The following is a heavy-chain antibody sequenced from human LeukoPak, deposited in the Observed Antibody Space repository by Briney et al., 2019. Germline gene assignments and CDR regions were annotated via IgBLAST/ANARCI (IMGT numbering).Heavy chain of an antibody. D-gene: IGHD1-26*01. CDR3: TRVGPSTVVDY. V-gene: IGHV3-73*01. Sequence: PGGSLRLSCVVSGLPIADFAMHWVRQASGKGLEWVGRIRSKPQSYATAYDELLKGRFTISRDDSKNTAYLRMSSLKIEDTAVYYCTRVGPSTVVDYWGQGTQVTVSS. J-gene: IGHJ4*02. CDR2: IRSKPQSYAT. CDR1: GLPIADFA.